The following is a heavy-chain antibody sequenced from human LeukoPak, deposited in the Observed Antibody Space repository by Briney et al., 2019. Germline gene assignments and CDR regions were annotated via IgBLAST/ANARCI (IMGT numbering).Heavy chain of an antibody. Sequence: SVKVSCKASGGTFSSYAISWVRQAPGQGLEWMGGIIPIFGTANYAQKFQGRVTITTDESTSTAYMELSSLRSEDTAVYYCAREQADVGGNAKYFQHWGQGTLVTVSS. CDR2: IIPIFGTA. V-gene: IGHV1-69*05. CDR1: GGTFSSYA. J-gene: IGHJ1*01. D-gene: IGHD3-16*01. CDR3: AREQADVGGNAKYFQH.